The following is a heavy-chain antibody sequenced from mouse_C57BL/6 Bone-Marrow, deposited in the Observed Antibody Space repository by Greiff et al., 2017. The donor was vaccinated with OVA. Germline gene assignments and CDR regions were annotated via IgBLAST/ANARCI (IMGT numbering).Heavy chain of an antibody. CDR3: AREPETYYYAMDY. J-gene: IGHJ4*01. Sequence: VQGVESGAELARPGASVKLSCKASGYTFTSYGISWVKQRTGQGLEWIGEIYPRSGNTYYNEKFKGKATLTADKSSSTAYMELRSLTSEDSAVYFCAREPETYYYAMDYWGQGTSVTVSS. CDR1: GYTFTSYG. V-gene: IGHV1-81*01. CDR2: IYPRSGNT.